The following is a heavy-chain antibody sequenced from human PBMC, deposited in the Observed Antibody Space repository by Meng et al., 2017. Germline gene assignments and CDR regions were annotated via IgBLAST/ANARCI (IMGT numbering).Heavy chain of an antibody. CDR3: ARGGIAAALPWFDP. Sequence: QVHLVHAWAEGKKPGSSVKVSCKDPGGTFSSYAISCVRQAPGQGLEWMGGIIPIFGTANYAQKFQGRVTITTDESTSTAYMELSSLRSEDTAVYYCARGGIAAALPWFDPWGQGTLVTVSS. V-gene: IGHV1-69*05. CDR2: IIPIFGTA. D-gene: IGHD6-13*01. J-gene: IGHJ5*02. CDR1: GGTFSSYA.